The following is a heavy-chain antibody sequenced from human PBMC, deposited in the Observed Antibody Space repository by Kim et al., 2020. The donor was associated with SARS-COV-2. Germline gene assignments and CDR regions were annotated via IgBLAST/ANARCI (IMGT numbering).Heavy chain of an antibody. CDR2: IYTSGST. V-gene: IGHV4-4*07. D-gene: IGHD2-15*01. CDR1: GGTISSYY. Sequence: SETLSLTCTGSGGTISSYYLSWIRQPAGKGLEWIGRIYTSGSTNYNPSPKSRLTMSVDTSTNQFSLQLSTVTAADTAVYYCARELCDCSSSSFYYYYYY. CDR3: ARELCDCSSSSFYYYYYY. J-gene: IGHJ6*03.